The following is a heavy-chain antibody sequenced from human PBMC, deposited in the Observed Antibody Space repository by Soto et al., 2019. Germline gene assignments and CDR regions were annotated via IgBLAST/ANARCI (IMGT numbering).Heavy chain of an antibody. CDR1: GFTFSSYA. V-gene: IGHV3-30-3*01. J-gene: IGHJ6*02. D-gene: IGHD3-22*01. CDR3: ASSLVGVIDYYYYGMDV. Sequence: LRLSCAASGFTFSSYAMHWVRQAPGKGLEWVAVISYDGSNKYYADSVKGRFTISRDNSKNTLYLQMNSLRAEDTAVYYCASSLVGVIDYYYYGMDVWGQGTTVTVSS. CDR2: ISYDGSNK.